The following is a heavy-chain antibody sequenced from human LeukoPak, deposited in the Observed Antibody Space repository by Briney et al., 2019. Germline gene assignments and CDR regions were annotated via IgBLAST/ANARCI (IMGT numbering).Heavy chain of an antibody. Sequence: GGSLRLSCAASGFTFSSYWMSWVRQAPGKGLEWVANIKQDGSEKYYVDSVKGRFTISRDNAKNSLYPQMNSLRAEDTAVYYCARDAMVRGGPYYGMDVWGQGTTVTVSS. CDR2: IKQDGSEK. J-gene: IGHJ6*02. CDR1: GFTFSSYW. V-gene: IGHV3-7*01. CDR3: ARDAMVRGGPYYGMDV. D-gene: IGHD3-10*01.